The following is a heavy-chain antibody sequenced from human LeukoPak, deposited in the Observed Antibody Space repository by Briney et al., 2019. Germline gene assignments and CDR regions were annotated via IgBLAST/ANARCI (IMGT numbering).Heavy chain of an antibody. D-gene: IGHD5-24*01. CDR2: IWYDGSNK. V-gene: IGHV3-33*01. CDR1: GFTFSSYG. CDR3: ARGDGYNDAEYLQH. J-gene: IGHJ1*01. Sequence: GSLSLSCAASGFTFSSYGMHWVRQAPGKGLEWVAVIWYDGSNKYYGDSVKGRFTISRDNSKKTLYLQMNSLRVEDTTVYYCARGDGYNDAEYLQHWGQGTLVTVS.